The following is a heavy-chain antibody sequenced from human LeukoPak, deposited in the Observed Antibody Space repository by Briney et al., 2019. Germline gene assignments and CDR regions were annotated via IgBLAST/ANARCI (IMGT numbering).Heavy chain of an antibody. D-gene: IGHD6-13*01. CDR3: VRFGLTSSLDH. Sequence: GESLKISCKISGYKLTNNWIGWVRQVPGKGLEWMGLIYPGYSDAKYSPSFQGQVTLSVDASISTAYLQLSGLRASDTAIYYCVRFGLTSSLDHWGQGTLVTVSS. V-gene: IGHV5-51*01. CDR1: GYKLTNNW. CDR2: IYPGYSDA. J-gene: IGHJ5*02.